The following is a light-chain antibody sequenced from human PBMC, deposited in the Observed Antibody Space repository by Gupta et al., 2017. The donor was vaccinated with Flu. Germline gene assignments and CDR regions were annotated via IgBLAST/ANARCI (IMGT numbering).Light chain of an antibody. J-gene: IGLJ2*01. Sequence: QSVLTQPPSASGTPGQRVAISCSGSSSNIGSNTVNWFQQVPGTDPKLLIYSNNQRPSGVPDRFSGSKSGTSASLAISGLQAEDGVHYYCAAWDDSLHAWILGGGTKLNVL. V-gene: IGLV1-44*01. CDR2: SNN. CDR1: SSNIGSNT. CDR3: AAWDDSLHAWI.